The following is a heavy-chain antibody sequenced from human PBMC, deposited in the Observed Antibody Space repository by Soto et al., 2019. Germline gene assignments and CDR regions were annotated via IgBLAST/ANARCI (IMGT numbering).Heavy chain of an antibody. D-gene: IGHD2-2*02. J-gene: IGHJ5*01. V-gene: IGHV1-3*01. CDR3: ARSTTSCYSLCWFDP. CDR1: GYTFTTYT. Sequence: GASVKVSCKASGYTFTTYTIQWVRQAPGQRLEWMGWINAGNGETKYSQNFQGRVTITRDTSASTGYMELNSLRSEDTAVYYCARSTTSCYSLCWFDPWGQGTLVTVSS. CDR2: INAGNGET.